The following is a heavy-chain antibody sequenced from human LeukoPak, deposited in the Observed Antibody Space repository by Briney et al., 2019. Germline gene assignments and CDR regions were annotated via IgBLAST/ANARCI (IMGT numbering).Heavy chain of an antibody. J-gene: IGHJ4*02. CDR1: GFTFTSYG. V-gene: IGHV3-30*02. D-gene: IGHD1-14*01. CDR3: ARDQRPDGGYYFDY. CDR2: IRYDGSNK. Sequence: PGGSLRLSCAASGFTFTSYGMHWVRQAPGKGLEWVAFIRYDGSNKYYADSVKGRFTISRDNSKNTLYLQMNSLRAEDTAVYYCARDQRPDGGYYFDYWGQGTLVTVSS.